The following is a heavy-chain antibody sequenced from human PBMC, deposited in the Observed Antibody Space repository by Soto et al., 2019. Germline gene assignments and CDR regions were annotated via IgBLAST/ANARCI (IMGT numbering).Heavy chain of an antibody. Sequence: GGSRRLSCAASGFTFSSYAMHRVRQAPGKGLEWVAVISYDGSNKYYADSVKGRFTISRDKSKNTLYLQMNSQRAEDTAVYYCARDTGSSRWYSPPYYYYGMDGWGPGTTVTVSS. CDR1: GFTFSSYA. V-gene: IGHV3-30-3*01. D-gene: IGHD6-13*01. CDR3: ARDTGSSRWYSPPYYYYGMDG. J-gene: IGHJ6*02. CDR2: ISYDGSNK.